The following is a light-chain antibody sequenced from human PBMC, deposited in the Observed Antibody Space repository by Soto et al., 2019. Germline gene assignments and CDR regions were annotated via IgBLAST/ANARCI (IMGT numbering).Light chain of an antibody. Sequence: IVLTHSTATLSVSPGERATLSCRDTQSGSSNIAWYQQKPGQAPRLLIYGASTRATGIPVRFSVSGCGTEFTLTISIRQSEHLEVEVCQRYNNWTSCTFGQGTKVDI. CDR2: GAS. CDR1: QSGSSN. CDR3: QRYNNWTSCT. V-gene: IGKV3-15*01. J-gene: IGKJ1*01.